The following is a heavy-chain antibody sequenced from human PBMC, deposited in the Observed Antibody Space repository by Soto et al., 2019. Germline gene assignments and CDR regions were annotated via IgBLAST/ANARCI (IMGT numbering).Heavy chain of an antibody. Sequence: QVQLQQWGAGLLKPSETLSLTCAVYGGSFSGYYWSWIRQPPGNGLEWIGQINHSGSTNYNPSLKSRVTISVDASKNLFSLKLSSVTAAGTAVYYCARDTYCGGDCFPFDYWGQGTLVTVSS. CDR3: ARDTYCGGDCFPFDY. CDR2: INHSGST. D-gene: IGHD2-21*02. V-gene: IGHV4-34*01. J-gene: IGHJ4*02. CDR1: GGSFSGYY.